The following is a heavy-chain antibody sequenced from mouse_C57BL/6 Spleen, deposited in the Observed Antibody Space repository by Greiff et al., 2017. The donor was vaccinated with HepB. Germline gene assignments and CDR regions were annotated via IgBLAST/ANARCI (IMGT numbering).Heavy chain of an antibody. Sequence: VQLQQSGAELARPGASVKLSCKASGYTFTSYGISWVKQRTGQGLEWIGEIYPRSGNTYYNEKFKGKATLTADKSSSTAYMELRSLTSDDSAVYFCASGLEYAMDYWGQGTSVTVSS. CDR2: IYPRSGNT. V-gene: IGHV1-81*01. CDR1: GYTFTSYG. J-gene: IGHJ4*01. CDR3: ASGLEYAMDY.